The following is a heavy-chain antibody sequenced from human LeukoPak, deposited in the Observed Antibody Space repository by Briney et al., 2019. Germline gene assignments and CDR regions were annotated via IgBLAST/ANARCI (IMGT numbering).Heavy chain of an antibody. Sequence: SETLSLTCTVSGGSISTYYWSWIRQPPRKGLEWIGYIHYSGSTNYNPSLKSRVTISVDTSKNQFSLKLSSVTAADTAVYYCARGVKGYGSGSYFPDYWGQGTLVTVSS. J-gene: IGHJ4*02. CDR1: GGSISTYY. V-gene: IGHV4-59*08. CDR2: IHYSGST. D-gene: IGHD3-10*01. CDR3: ARGVKGYGSGSYFPDY.